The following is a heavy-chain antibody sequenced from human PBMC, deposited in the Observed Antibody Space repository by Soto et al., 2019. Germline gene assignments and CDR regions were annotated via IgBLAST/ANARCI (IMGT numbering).Heavy chain of an antibody. CDR2: IHFGGRSK. D-gene: IGHD3-3*01. Sequence: GGSLRLSCVASGFYFPSHSMNWVRQAPGRGLEWVSSIHFGGRSKFYADSVKGRFTISRDTADNLLLLQMNSLRAEDTAVYYCAREVSSGSTGIDSWGRGTLGTVSS. CDR3: AREVSSGSTGIDS. CDR1: GFYFPSHS. V-gene: IGHV3-21*01. J-gene: IGHJ4*02.